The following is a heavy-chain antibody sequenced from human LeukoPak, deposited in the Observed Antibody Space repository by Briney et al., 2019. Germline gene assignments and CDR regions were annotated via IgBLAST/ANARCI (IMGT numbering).Heavy chain of an antibody. J-gene: IGHJ4*02. CDR3: ARGPGAYNYYSSWYFDY. Sequence: PGGSLRLSCAASGFTFSSYGIHWVRQAIGKGLEWVSVIDTGSDTYYLGSVKSRFTISRENAKNSLYLEMNRLRDGDTAVYYCARGPGAYNYYSSWYFDYWGQGTLVTVSS. CDR1: GFTFSSYG. D-gene: IGHD6-13*01. V-gene: IGHV3-13*01. CDR2: IDTGSDT.